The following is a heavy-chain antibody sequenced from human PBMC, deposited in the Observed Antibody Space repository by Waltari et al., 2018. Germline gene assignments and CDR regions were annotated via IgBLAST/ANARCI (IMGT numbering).Heavy chain of an antibody. V-gene: IGHV1-46*01. Sequence: QVQLVQSGAEVERPGASVRTSCKPSVYPFTNYYVHWLRQAPGRGFEWLGIIDPDGGGTTYAPKFRDRLSLTRDTSTSVLYMALDNLNSDDSAIYFCARGRGTLGQLLVTYWGQGTQVLVSS. CDR3: ARGRGTLGQLLVTY. D-gene: IGHD6-13*01. CDR2: IDPDGGGT. J-gene: IGHJ4*02. CDR1: VYPFTNYY.